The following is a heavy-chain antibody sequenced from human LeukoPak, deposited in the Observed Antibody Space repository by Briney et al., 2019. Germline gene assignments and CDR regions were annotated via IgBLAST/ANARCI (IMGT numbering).Heavy chain of an antibody. V-gene: IGHV4-59*01. D-gene: IGHD3-16*01. Sequence: SETLSLTCTVSGDSFSYFYWSWIRQPPGKGLEWIGYIYNSGSTSYNPSLKSRVTISLDTSQNQFSLKLSSVTAADTAVYYCARETSQKGAHYMDVWGKGTTITISS. CDR2: IYNSGST. CDR3: ARETSQKGAHYMDV. CDR1: GDSFSYFY. J-gene: IGHJ6*03.